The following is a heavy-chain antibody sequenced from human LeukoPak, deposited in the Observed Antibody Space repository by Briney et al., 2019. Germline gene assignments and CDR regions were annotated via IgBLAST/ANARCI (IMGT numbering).Heavy chain of an antibody. D-gene: IGHD2-21*01. J-gene: IGHJ3*02. V-gene: IGHV3-23*01. CDR1: GFTPTSNA. CDR3: AKDAVIASTWYGAFYI. Sequence: GRSLRPSCAASGFTPTSNATSWVRQAPGKGLEWVSAISGSGGSTYYADSVKGRFTISRDNSKNTLYLQMNSLRAEDTAGYYCAKDAVIASTWYGAFYIWGQGTMVTVSS. CDR2: ISGSGGST.